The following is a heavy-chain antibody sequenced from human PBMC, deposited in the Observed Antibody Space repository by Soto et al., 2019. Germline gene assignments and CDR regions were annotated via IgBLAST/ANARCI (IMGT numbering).Heavy chain of an antibody. Sequence: QVQLVQSGAEVKKPGASVKVSCKASGYTFTSYDINWVRQAIGLGLEWMGWMNPNSGNTGYAQKFQGRVTMTRNTSISTAYMELSSLRSEDTAVYYCARERSAAGTGWFDPWGQGTLVTVSS. D-gene: IGHD6-13*01. V-gene: IGHV1-8*01. CDR3: ARERSAAGTGWFDP. CDR1: GYTFTSYD. CDR2: MNPNSGNT. J-gene: IGHJ5*02.